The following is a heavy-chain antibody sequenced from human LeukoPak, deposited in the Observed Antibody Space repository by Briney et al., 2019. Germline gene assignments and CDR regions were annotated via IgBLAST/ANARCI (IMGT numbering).Heavy chain of an antibody. J-gene: IGHJ4*02. CDR3: ARGDCSSTSCYAPALNY. CDR1: GYTFTGYY. Sequence: ASVKVSCKASGYTFTGYYMHWVRQAPGQGLEWMGWINPNSGGTNYAQKFQGRVTMTRDTSISTAYMELSRLRSDNTAVYYCARGDCSSTSCYAPALNYWGQGTLVIVFS. D-gene: IGHD2-2*01. CDR2: INPNSGGT. V-gene: IGHV1-2*02.